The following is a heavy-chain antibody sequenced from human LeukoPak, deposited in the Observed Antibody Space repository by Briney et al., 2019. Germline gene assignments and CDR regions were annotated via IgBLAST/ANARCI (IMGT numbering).Heavy chain of an antibody. CDR1: GGSISSSSYY. Sequence: SETLSLTCTVSGGSISSSSYYWGWIRQPPGKGLEWIGSIYYSGSTYYNPPLKSRVTISVDTSKNQYSLKLSSVTAADTAVYYCARHGSSWYYDYVWGSYRYNWFDPWGQGTLVTVSS. CDR3: ARHGSSWYYDYVWGSYRYNWFDP. J-gene: IGHJ5*02. D-gene: IGHD3-16*02. CDR2: IYYSGST. V-gene: IGHV4-39*01.